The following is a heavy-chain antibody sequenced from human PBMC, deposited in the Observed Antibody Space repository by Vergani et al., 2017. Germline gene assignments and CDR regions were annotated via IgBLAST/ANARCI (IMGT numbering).Heavy chain of an antibody. CDR2: IYTSGST. D-gene: IGHD5-12*01. CDR3: ARARSRGYSGYDNYFDY. V-gene: IGHV4-61*02. Sequence: QVQLQESGPGLVKPSQTLSLTCTVSGGSISSGSYYWSWIRQPAGKGLEWIGRIYTSGSTNYNPSLKSRVTISVDTSKNQFSLKLSSVTAADTAVNYCARARSRGYSGYDNYFDYWGQGTLVTVSS. CDR1: GGSISSGSYY. J-gene: IGHJ4*02.